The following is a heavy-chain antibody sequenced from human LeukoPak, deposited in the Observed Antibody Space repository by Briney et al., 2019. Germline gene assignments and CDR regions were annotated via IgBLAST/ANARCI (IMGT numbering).Heavy chain of an antibody. CDR2: IYYSGST. D-gene: IGHD1-14*01. Sequence: PSETLSLTCTVSGGSVNSGLFYWSWIRQAPGQGVEYIGYIYYSGSTYYNASPRRRVIISLYTSRNQFSLKLGSVTSADTGVYYCARDLRTIYRRENFSWFDPWGQGTLVTVSS. V-gene: IGHV4-61*01. CDR3: ARDLRTIYRRENFSWFDP. CDR1: GGSVNSGLFY. J-gene: IGHJ5*02.